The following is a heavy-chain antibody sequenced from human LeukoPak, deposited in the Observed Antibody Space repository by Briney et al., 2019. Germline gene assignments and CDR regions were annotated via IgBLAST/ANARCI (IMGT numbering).Heavy chain of an antibody. J-gene: IGHJ5*02. CDR3: ARDSGTTGEVKFDP. CDR1: GGSINSY. D-gene: IGHD3-10*01. V-gene: IGHV4-4*07. CDR2: ISGSGTI. Sequence: SETLSLTCTVSGGSINSYWSWIRQPAGKGLEWIGRISGSGTITYNPALQSRLSISIDTSKNQFSLKLMSVTAADTAAYYCARDSGTTGEVKFDPWGQGTLVTVSS.